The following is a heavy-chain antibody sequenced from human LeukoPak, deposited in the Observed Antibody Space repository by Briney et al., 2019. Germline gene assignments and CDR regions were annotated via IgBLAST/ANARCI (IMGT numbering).Heavy chain of an antibody. CDR3: AREQRGGYYNSSVNGSAFDI. D-gene: IGHD3-22*01. V-gene: IGHV1-2*02. J-gene: IGHJ3*02. Sequence: ASVKVSCKASGYTFTSYDINWVRQANGQGLEWMGWMNPNSGGTNYAQKFQGRVTMTKDTAISTGYMELSRLRSDNTDVYYCAREQRGGYYNSSVNGSAFDIWGQGTMV. CDR2: MNPNSGGT. CDR1: GYTFTSYD.